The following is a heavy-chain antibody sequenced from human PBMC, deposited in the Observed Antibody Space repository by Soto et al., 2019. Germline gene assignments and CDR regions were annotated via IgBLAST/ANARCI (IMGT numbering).Heavy chain of an antibody. D-gene: IGHD6-13*01. CDR3: AVGYYSSSWLAY. V-gene: IGHV1-2*04. Sequence: ASVNVPYKASGYTFTGYYLHWVRQAPGQGLEWMGWINPNSGGTNYAQKFQGWVTMTRDTSISTAYMELSRLRSDDTAVYYCAVGYYSSSWLAYSGQRTLVPVSS. J-gene: IGHJ4*02. CDR2: INPNSGGT. CDR1: GYTFTGYY.